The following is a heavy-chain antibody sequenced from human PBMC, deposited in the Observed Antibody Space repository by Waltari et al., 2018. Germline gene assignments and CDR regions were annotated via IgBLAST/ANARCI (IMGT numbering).Heavy chain of an antibody. Sequence: QVQLQESGPGLVKPSETLSLTCTVSGGSISSYYWSWIRQPAGKGLEWVSYISSSSSTIYYADSVKGRFTISRDNAKNSLYLQMNSLRAEDTAVYYCARRKVPYYYGMDVWGQGTTVTVSS. CDR3: ARRKVPYYYGMDV. CDR1: GGSISSYY. V-gene: IGHV3-11*04. J-gene: IGHJ6*02. CDR2: ISSSSSTI.